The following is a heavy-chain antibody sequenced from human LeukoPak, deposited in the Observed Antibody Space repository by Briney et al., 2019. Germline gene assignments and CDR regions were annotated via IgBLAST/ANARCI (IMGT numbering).Heavy chain of an antibody. D-gene: IGHD4-17*01. V-gene: IGHV4-31*03. CDR3: ARDGAYGDYFDY. CDR1: GGSISSGGYY. CDR2: IYYSGST. Sequence: SQTLSLTCTVSGGSISSGGYYWSWIRQHPGKGLEWIGYIYYSGSTYYNPSLKSRVTISVDTSKNRFSLKLSSVTAADTAVYYCARDGAYGDYFDYWGQGTLVTVSS. J-gene: IGHJ4*02.